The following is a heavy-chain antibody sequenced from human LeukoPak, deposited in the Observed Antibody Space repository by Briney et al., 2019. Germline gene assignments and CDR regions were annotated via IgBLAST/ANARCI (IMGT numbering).Heavy chain of an antibody. CDR1: GYTFTSCD. Sequence: ASVKVSCKASGYTFTSCDINWVRQATGQGLEWMGWMNPNSGNTGYGQSFQGRVTMTRDISIGTAYMELSDLTSEDTAIYYCTRGSSGRRDNWGQGTLVTVSA. D-gene: IGHD6-25*01. J-gene: IGHJ4*02. CDR3: TRGSSGRRDN. V-gene: IGHV1-8*01. CDR2: MNPNSGNT.